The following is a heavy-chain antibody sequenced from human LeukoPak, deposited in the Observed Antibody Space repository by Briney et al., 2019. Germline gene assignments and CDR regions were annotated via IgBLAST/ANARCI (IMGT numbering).Heavy chain of an antibody. CDR2: ISSSGSTI. Sequence: GGSLRLSCAASGFPFSDYGMYWVRQAPGKGLEWVSYISSSGSTISYADSVRGRFTISRDNAKNSLYLQMNSLRAEDTAVYYCAREFGGFGFDPWGQGTLVTVSS. J-gene: IGHJ5*02. V-gene: IGHV3-48*04. CDR1: GFPFSDYG. D-gene: IGHD3-10*01. CDR3: AREFGGFGFDP.